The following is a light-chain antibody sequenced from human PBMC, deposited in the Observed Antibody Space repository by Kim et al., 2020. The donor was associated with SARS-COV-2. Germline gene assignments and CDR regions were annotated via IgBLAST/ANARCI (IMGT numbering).Light chain of an antibody. CDR2: GAS. J-gene: IGKJ2*01. V-gene: IGKV3-20*01. CDR3: QQYGSSPLYT. Sequence: PGEDHTHARRASQSVTSSNVAWEQQEPGQAPRPLVYGASSRATGIPDRFSGSGSGTAFTLTISRREPEDFAVYYWQQYGSSPLYTFGKGNKLEI. CDR1: QSVTSSN.